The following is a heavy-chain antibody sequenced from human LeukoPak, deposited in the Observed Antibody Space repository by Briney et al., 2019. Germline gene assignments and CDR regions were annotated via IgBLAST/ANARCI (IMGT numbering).Heavy chain of an antibody. CDR1: GFTFSGSA. D-gene: IGHD1-26*01. Sequence: PRGSLKPSCAASGFTFSGSAMHWVRQASGKGLEWVGRIRSKANSSATAYAASVKGRFTIARDALKNRGCRHMNSPKPEDTAVYYCTRHTEWEGGYYYYYMDVWGKGTTVTVSS. CDR3: TRHTEWEGGYYYYYMDV. J-gene: IGHJ6*03. CDR2: IRSKANSSAT. V-gene: IGHV3-73*01.